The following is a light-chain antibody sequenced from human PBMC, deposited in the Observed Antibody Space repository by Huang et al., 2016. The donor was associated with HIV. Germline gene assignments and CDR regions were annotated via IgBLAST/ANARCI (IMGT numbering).Light chain of an antibody. CDR3: QHYNNWPPWT. CDR1: QGVSNN. J-gene: IGKJ1*01. Sequence: EIVMTQSPATLSVSPGERATLSCRARQGVSNNIAWYQQKPGQTPRLLIHGAATRATGIAAKISGRGAGTDVTLTITSLQPEDSAVYYCQHYNNWPPWTFGQGTQVEI. V-gene: IGKV3D-15*01. CDR2: GAA.